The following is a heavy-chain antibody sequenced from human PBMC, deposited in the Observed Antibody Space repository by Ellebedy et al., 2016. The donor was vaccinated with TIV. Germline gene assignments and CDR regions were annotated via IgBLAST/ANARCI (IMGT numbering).Heavy chain of an antibody. CDR2: TYYRSKWYN. J-gene: IGHJ6*02. CDR3: ARDRENCTNGVCYDGFDGMDV. Sequence: SQTLSLTXXISGDSVSSNSAAWNWIRQSPSRGLEWLGRTYYRSKWYNDYAVSVKSRITINPDTSKNQFSLQLNSVTPEDTAVYYCARDRENCTNGVCYDGFDGMDVWGQGTTVTVSS. D-gene: IGHD2-8*01. CDR1: GDSVSSNSAA. V-gene: IGHV6-1*01.